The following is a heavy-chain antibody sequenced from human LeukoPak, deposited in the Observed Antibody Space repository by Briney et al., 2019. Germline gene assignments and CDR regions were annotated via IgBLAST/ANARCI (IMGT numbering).Heavy chain of an antibody. Sequence: KPSETLSLTCTVSGGSISSSSYYWGWIRQPPGKGLEWIGEINHSGSTNYNPSLKSRVTISVDTSKNQFSLKLSSVTAADTAVYYCATRPHRGSGSYFGPHDWGQGTLVTVSS. CDR1: GGSISSSSYY. CDR3: ATRPHRGSGSYFGPHD. J-gene: IGHJ4*02. V-gene: IGHV4-39*07. CDR2: INHSGST. D-gene: IGHD3-10*01.